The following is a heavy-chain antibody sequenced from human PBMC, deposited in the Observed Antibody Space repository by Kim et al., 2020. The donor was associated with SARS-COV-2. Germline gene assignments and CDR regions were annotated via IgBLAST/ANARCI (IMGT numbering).Heavy chain of an antibody. J-gene: IGHJ3*01. D-gene: IGHD3-16*01. CDR3: AKLGPYDYVWGSTLHAF. CDR1: GFTFSSYG. Sequence: GGSLRLSCAASGFTFSSYGMHWVRQAPGKGLEWVAVISYDGSNKYYADSVKGRFTISRDNSKNTLYLQMNSLRAEDTAVYYCAKLGPYDYVWGSTLHAF. CDR2: ISYDGSNK. V-gene: IGHV3-30*18.